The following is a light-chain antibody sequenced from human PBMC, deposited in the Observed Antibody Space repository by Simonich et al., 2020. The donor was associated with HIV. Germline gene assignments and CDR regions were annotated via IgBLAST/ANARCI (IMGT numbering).Light chain of an antibody. Sequence: ERVMTQSPATLSVSSGERATISCRASPSFDYNLAWYQQKPGQAPRLFIYGASTRATGIPARFSVSGSGTEFTLTISSLQAEDFAVYYCQQYNNWPPFTFGPGTKVDIK. V-gene: IGKV3-15*01. CDR2: GAS. CDR1: PSFDYN. CDR3: QQYNNWPPFT. J-gene: IGKJ3*01.